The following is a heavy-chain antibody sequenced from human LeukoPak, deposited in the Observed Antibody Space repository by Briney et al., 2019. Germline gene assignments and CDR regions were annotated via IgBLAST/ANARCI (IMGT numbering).Heavy chain of an antibody. D-gene: IGHD4-17*01. V-gene: IGHV3-48*01. J-gene: IGHJ3*02. CDR3: ARDSPATVTTTDAFDI. CDR2: ISSSSSTI. CDR1: GFTFSSYS. Sequence: GGSLRLSCAASGFTFSSYSMNWVRQAPGKGLEWVSYISSSSSTIYYADSVKGRFTISRDNAKNSLYLQMNSLRAEDTAVNYCARDSPATVTTTDAFDIWGQGTMVTVSS.